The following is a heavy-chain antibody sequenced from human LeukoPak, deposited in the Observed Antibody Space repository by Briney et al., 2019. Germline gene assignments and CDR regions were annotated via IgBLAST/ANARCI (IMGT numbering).Heavy chain of an antibody. CDR2: VYYTGST. Sequence: SETLSLTRTVSGGSVTSGGYYWSWIRQHPEKGLEWIGYVYYTGSTYYNPSLKSRVTISSDTSKNQFSLKVSSVTAADTAVYYCARISAGRYGMDVWGQGTTVTVSS. D-gene: IGHD6-6*01. CDR1: GGSVTSGGYY. CDR3: ARISAGRYGMDV. J-gene: IGHJ6*02. V-gene: IGHV4-31*03.